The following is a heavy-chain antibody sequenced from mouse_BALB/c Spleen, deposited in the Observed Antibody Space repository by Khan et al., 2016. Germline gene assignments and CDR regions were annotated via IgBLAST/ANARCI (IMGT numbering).Heavy chain of an antibody. J-gene: IGHJ3*01. D-gene: IGHD2-12*01. V-gene: IGHV1S81*02. CDR1: GYTFTSYW. Sequence: QVQLQQPGAELVKPGASVKLSCKASGYTFTSYWMHWVKQRPGQGLVWIGEINPSNGRTNYNEKFKSKATLTVDKSSSTAYMQLSSLTSEDSTVYCCARSLYNYDGAYWGQGTLVTVSA. CDR3: ARSLYNYDGAY. CDR2: INPSNGRT.